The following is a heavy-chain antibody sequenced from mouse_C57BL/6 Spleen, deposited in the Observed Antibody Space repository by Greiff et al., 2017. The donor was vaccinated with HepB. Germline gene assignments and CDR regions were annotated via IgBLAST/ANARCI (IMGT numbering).Heavy chain of an antibody. CDR3: ARKSSGYGAD. CDR2: IHPNSGST. Sequence: QVQLQQPGAELVKPGASVKLSCKASGYTFTSYWMHWVKQSPGQGLEWIGMIHPNSGSTNYNEKFKSKATLTVDKSSSTAYMQLSSLTSEDSSVYYCARKSSGYGADWGQGTTLTVSS. V-gene: IGHV1-64*01. D-gene: IGHD3-2*02. CDR1: GYTFTSYW. J-gene: IGHJ2*01.